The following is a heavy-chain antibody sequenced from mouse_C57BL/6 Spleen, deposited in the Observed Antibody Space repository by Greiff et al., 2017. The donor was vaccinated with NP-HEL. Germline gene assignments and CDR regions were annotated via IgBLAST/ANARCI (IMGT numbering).Heavy chain of an antibody. CDR3: ARRHYYGTPAWFAY. D-gene: IGHD1-1*01. V-gene: IGHV1-26*01. CDR1: GYTFTDYY. CDR2: INPNNGGT. Sequence: EVQLQQSGPELVKPGASVKISCKASGYTFTDYYMNWVKQSHGKSLEWIGDINPNNGGTSYNQKFKGKATLTVDKSSSTAYMELRSLTSEDSAVYYCARRHYYGTPAWFAYWGQGTLVTVSA. J-gene: IGHJ3*01.